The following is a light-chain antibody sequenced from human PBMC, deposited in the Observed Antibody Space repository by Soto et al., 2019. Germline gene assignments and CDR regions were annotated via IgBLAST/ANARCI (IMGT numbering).Light chain of an antibody. CDR1: QTHIAY. CDR2: DTS. V-gene: IGKV1-5*01. Sequence: DYHLTKSLATLSAYVGDRVTITCRASQTHIAYLAWYQQKPGTAPKLLIYDTSSLETGVPSRFSGSRSATHFTLTVSRLQPDDFATYYCQYYSDYSWAFGQGTKVDIK. J-gene: IGKJ1*01. CDR3: QYYSDYSWA.